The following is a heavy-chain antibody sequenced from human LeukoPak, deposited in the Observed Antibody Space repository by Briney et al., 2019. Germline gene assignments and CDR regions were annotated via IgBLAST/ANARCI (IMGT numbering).Heavy chain of an antibody. V-gene: IGHV4-34*01. CDR3: ARVRLVPAAMSFDY. CDR2: INHSGST. D-gene: IGHD2-2*01. J-gene: IGHJ4*02. CDR1: GGSFSGYY. Sequence: SETLSLTCAVYGGSFSGYYWSWIRQPPGKGLEWIGEINHSGSTNYNPSLKSRVTISVDTSKNQFSLKLSSVTAADTAVYYCARVRLVPAAMSFDYWDQGTLVTVSS.